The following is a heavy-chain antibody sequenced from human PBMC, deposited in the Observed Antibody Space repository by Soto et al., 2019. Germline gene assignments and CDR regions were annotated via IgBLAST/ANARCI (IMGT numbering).Heavy chain of an antibody. CDR2: IIPILGIA. CDR1: GGSYSTYT. CDR3: ARESVGDYPMLPY. D-gene: IGHD4-17*01. Sequence: QVQVVQSGAEVKKPGSSVKVSCKASGGSYSTYTISWVRQAPGQGLEWMGRIIPILGIANYAQTFQGRLTITANKSTSTADMELTDLISEDKARDYCARESVGDYPMLPYWGQGPLVPVSS. V-gene: IGHV1-69*08. J-gene: IGHJ4*02.